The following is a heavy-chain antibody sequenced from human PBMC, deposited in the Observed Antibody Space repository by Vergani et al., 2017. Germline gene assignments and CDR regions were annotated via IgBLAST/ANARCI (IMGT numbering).Heavy chain of an antibody. CDR2: ISTNGGTT. Sequence: EVQLVESGGGLVQPGGSLRLSCSTFGFTFSSYAMYWVRQAPGKGLEFVSSISTNGGTTYYADSVKGRFTISRDNSESTLHLQMTSLRAADTAVYYCANIAAPGPRGRGTGNWGQGTLVTVSS. CDR1: GFTFSSYA. CDR3: ANIAAPGPRGRGTGN. V-gene: IGHV3-64D*06. J-gene: IGHJ4*02. D-gene: IGHD6-13*01.